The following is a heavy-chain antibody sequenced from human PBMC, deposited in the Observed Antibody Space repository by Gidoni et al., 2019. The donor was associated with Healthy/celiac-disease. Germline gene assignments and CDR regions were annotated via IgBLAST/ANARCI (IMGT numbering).Heavy chain of an antibody. CDR1: GFTFSSSP. J-gene: IGHJ4*02. V-gene: IGHV3-30*04. CDR2: ISYDGSNK. Sequence: QVQLVESGGGVVQPGRSLRLSCAASGFTFSSSPIPWVRQAPGKGLEGVAVISYDGSNKYYADSVKGQFTISRDNSKNTLYLQMNSLRADDTAVYYCARDTFLSPGYSSSWYSLGYWGQGTLVTVSS. D-gene: IGHD6-13*01. CDR3: ARDTFLSPGYSSSWYSLGY.